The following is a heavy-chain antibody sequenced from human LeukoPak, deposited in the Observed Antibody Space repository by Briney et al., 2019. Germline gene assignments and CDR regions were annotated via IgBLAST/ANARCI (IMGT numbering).Heavy chain of an antibody. D-gene: IGHD5-24*01. CDR2: IYYSGST. V-gene: IGHV4-59*01. CDR1: DGSISSYY. Sequence: TSETLSLTCTVSDGSISSYYWSWIRQPPGKGLEWIGYIYYSGSTNYNPSLKSRVTISVDTSKNQFSLKLSSVTAADTAVYYCARFRLKGGYNDYWGQGTLVTVSS. CDR3: ARFRLKGGYNDY. J-gene: IGHJ4*02.